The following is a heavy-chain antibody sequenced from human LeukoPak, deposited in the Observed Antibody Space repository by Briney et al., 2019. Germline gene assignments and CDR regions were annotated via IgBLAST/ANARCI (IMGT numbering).Heavy chain of an antibody. D-gene: IGHD2-2*01. CDR2: ISGSGGST. CDR1: GFTFSSYA. J-gene: IGHJ4*02. V-gene: IGHV3-23*01. CDR3: AKDSEDIVVLPAWYGFDY. Sequence: GGSLRLSCAASGFTFSSYAMSWVRQAPGKGLEWVSAISGSGGSTYYADSVKGRFTISRDNSKNTLHLQMNSLRAEDTAVYYCAKDSEDIVVLPAWYGFDYWCQGTLVTVSS.